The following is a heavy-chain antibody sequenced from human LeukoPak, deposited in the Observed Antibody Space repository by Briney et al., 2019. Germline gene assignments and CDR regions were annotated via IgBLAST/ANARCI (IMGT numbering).Heavy chain of an antibody. Sequence: GGSLRLSCAASGFTFSSYAMSWVRQAPGKGLEWVSAISGSGGSTYYADSVKGRFTISRDNSKNTLYLQMNSLRAEDTAVYYCAKHSAAAGTTPTLYNWFDXXXQGTLVTVSS. CDR2: ISGSGGST. CDR3: AKHSAAAGTTPTLYNWFDX. V-gene: IGHV3-23*01. CDR1: GFTFSSYA. J-gene: IGHJ5*02. D-gene: IGHD6-13*01.